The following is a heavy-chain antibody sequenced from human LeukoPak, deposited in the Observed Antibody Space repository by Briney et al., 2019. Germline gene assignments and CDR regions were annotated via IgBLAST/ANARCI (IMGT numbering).Heavy chain of an antibody. Sequence: PSETLSLTCSVSGGSISSGDYYWSWIRQPPGKGLEWIGYIYYGSTYYNPSLKSQVTISVDTSKNQFSLKLSSVTAADTAVYYCASRGGSSAYYYIAYWGQGTLVTVSS. J-gene: IGHJ4*02. CDR2: IYYGST. CDR3: ASRGGSSAYYYIAY. CDR1: GGSISSGDYY. D-gene: IGHD3-22*01. V-gene: IGHV4-30-4*01.